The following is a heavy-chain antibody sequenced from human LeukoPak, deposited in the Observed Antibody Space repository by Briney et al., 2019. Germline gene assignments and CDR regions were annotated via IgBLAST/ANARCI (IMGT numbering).Heavy chain of an antibody. D-gene: IGHD6-13*01. CDR2: INWNGGNI. J-gene: IGHJ4*02. V-gene: IGHV3-20*04. Sequence: GGSLRLSCAASGFTFDDYAINWVRQSPGKGLQWVSGINWNGGNIGYADSVKGRFTISRDNAKNSLYLQMNSLRAEDTALYYCARGLEYTSGWYDYWGQGTLVTVSA. CDR1: GFTFDDYA. CDR3: ARGLEYTSGWYDY.